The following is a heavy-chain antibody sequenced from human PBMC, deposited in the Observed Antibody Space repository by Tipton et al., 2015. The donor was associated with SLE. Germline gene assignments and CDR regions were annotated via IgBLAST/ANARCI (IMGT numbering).Heavy chain of an antibody. V-gene: IGHV4-59*01. CDR3: ARHGGAGSASAPTLFPLVS. Sequence: LRLSCTVSGGSISSYYWSWIRQPPGKGLEWIGYIYYSGSTNYNPSLKSRVTISVDTSKNQFSLKLSSVTAADTAVYYCARHGGAGSASAPTLFPLVSW. CDR1: GGSISSYY. J-gene: IGHJ5*01. CDR2: IYYSGST. D-gene: IGHD3-10*01.